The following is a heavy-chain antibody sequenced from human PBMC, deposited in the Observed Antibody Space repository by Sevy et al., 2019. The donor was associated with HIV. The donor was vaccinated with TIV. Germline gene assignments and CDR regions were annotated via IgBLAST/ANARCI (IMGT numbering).Heavy chain of an antibody. Sequence: GGSLRLSCAASGFIVSSYALSWVRQAPGKGLEWVSTISDSGGSKYLADSVKGRFTISRDNSKNTLYLQMHSLRAEDTAVYYCAHPLLYSGSYYAFDIWGQGTMVTVSS. CDR1: GFIVSSYA. V-gene: IGHV3-23*01. D-gene: IGHD1-26*01. CDR3: AHPLLYSGSYYAFDI. CDR2: ISDSGGSK. J-gene: IGHJ3*02.